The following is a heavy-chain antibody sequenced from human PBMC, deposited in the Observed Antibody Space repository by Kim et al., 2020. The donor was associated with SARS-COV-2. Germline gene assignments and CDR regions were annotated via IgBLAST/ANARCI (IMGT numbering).Heavy chain of an antibody. CDR3: AKDYTSGSYPYYFDY. J-gene: IGHJ4*02. CDR1: GFTFSSYA. CDR2: ISGSGGST. V-gene: IGHV3-23*01. D-gene: IGHD1-26*01. Sequence: GGSLRLSCAASGFTFSSYAMSWVRQAPGKGLEWVSAISGSGGSTYYADSVKGRFTISRDNSKNTLYLQMNSLRAEDTAVYYCAKDYTSGSYPYYFDYWGQGTLVTVSS.